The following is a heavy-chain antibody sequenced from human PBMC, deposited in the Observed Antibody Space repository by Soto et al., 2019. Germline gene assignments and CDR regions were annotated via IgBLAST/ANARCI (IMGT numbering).Heavy chain of an antibody. J-gene: IGHJ4*02. D-gene: IGHD6-25*01. CDR1: GCSFSDYA. CDR3: AKRSTYSSGLYSPIFDY. Sequence: XGWLRVSGVACGCSFSDYAMSWVRQAPGEGLEWVSVISESGCSTQYADSVRGRFTVSRDNSNNALSLRTNSLTDEDTAVYFCAKRSTYSSGLYSPIFDYWGQGALVTVSS. V-gene: IGHV3-23*01. CDR2: ISESGCST.